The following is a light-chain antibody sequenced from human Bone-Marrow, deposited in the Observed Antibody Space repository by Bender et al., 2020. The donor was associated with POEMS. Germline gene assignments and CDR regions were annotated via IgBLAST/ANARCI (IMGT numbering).Light chain of an antibody. CDR2: QDT. Sequence: SYELTQPPSVSVSPGQTATITCSGEKLGEEYACWYQQKPSQSPVVVIYQDTERPSGIPERFSGSTSGNTASLTISGTQTMDEADYYCQSWGSNTAVFGGGTKLTVL. CDR3: QSWGSNTAV. J-gene: IGLJ2*01. CDR1: KLGEEY. V-gene: IGLV3-1*01.